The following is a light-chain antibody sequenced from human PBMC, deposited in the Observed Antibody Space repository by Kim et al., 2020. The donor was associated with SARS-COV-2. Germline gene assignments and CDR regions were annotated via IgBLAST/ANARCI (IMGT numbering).Light chain of an antibody. J-gene: IGKJ3*01. CDR3: QQRVFT. CDR2: DAS. V-gene: IGKV3-11*01. Sequence: TLSLSPGERATLSCRASQSVSSYLAWYQQKPGQAPRLLIYDASNRATGIPARFSGSGSGTDFTLTISSLEPEDFAVYYCQQRVFTFGPGTKVDIK. CDR1: QSVSSY.